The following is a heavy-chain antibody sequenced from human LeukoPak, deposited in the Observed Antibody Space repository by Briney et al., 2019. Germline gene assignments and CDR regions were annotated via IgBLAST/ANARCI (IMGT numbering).Heavy chain of an antibody. CDR2: ISSSGSTI. CDR1: GFTFSSYE. CDR3: TRDSPKSWARRVFDY. J-gene: IGHJ4*02. D-gene: IGHD3-10*01. V-gene: IGHV3-48*03. Sequence: GGSLRLSCAASGFTFSSYEMNWVRQAPGKGLEWVSYISSSGSTIYYADSVKGRFTISRDNAKNSLYLQMNSLRAEDTAVYYCTRDSPKSWARRVFDYWGQGTLVTVSS.